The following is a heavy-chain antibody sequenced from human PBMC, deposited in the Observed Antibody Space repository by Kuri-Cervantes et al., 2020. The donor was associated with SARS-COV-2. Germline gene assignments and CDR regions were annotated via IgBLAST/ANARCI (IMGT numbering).Heavy chain of an antibody. Sequence: ASVKVSCKASGYTFTSYYMHWVRQAPGQGLEWMGIINPSGGSTSYAQKFQGRVTMTRDTSTSTVYIGLSRLRSDDTAVYYCASCSSTSCSRRYYYYYYMDVWGKGTTVTVSS. CDR1: GYTFTSYY. CDR2: INPSGGST. CDR3: ASCSSTSCSRRYYYYYYMDV. J-gene: IGHJ6*03. D-gene: IGHD2-2*01. V-gene: IGHV1-46*01.